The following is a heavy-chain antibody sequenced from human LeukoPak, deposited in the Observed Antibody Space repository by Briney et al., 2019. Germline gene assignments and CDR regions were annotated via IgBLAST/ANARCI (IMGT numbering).Heavy chain of an antibody. V-gene: IGHV1-2*02. CDR3: ARDYYGIAAAGTNPFDP. D-gene: IGHD6-13*01. CDR2: INPNSGGT. J-gene: IGHJ5*02. CDR1: GYTFTGYY. Sequence: ASVKVSCKASGYTFTGYYMRWVRQAPGQGLEWMGWINPNSGGTNYARKFQGRVTMTRDASISTAYMELSRLRSDDTAVYYCARDYYGIAAAGTNPFDPWGQGTLVTVSS.